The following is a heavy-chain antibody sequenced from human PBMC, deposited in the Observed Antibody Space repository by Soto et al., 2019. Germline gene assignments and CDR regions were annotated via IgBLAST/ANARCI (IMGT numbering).Heavy chain of an antibody. Sequence: QVQLQESGPGLVKPSQTLSLTCTVSGGSISSGGYYWSWIRQHPGKGLEWIGYIYYSGSTYYNPSLKRRVTISVDTSKNQFSLKLSSVTAADTAVYYCARDPDEYNWNDAIGMDVWGQGTTVTVSS. CDR3: ARDPDEYNWNDAIGMDV. V-gene: IGHV4-31*03. CDR1: GGSISSGGYY. CDR2: IYYSGST. J-gene: IGHJ6*02. D-gene: IGHD1-1*01.